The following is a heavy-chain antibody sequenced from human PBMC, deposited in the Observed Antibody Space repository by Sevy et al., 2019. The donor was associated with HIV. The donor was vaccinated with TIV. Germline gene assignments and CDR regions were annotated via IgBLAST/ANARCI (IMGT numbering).Heavy chain of an antibody. D-gene: IGHD3-16*01. Sequence: SETLSLSCAVSGGSFSAFSWNWIRQAPGKGLEWIGEVNHYSPSLKSRATISLDMSKRQFSLKLNSVTAADTALYFCARGVEGVVPSPILGLGPWSKYWSFDLWGRGTLVTVSS. CDR2: VNH. CDR3: ARGVEGVVPSPILGLGPWSKYWSFDL. V-gene: IGHV4-34*01. J-gene: IGHJ2*01. CDR1: GGSFSAFS.